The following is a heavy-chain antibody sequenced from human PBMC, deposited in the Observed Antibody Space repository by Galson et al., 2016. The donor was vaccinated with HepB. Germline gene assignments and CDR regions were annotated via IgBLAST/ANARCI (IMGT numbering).Heavy chain of an antibody. CDR2: ISGSFPYT. J-gene: IGHJ6*03. CDR1: GFTFSDYF. Sequence: SLRLSCAASGFTFSDYFMSWMRQAPGKGLEWVSYISGSFPYTNYAESVKGRFTISRDNAKNSLYLQMNSLRVEDTAVYYCARLEGIPAAIPLGHYYYMDVWGNGTTVTVSS. CDR3: ARLEGIPAAIPLGHYYYMDV. V-gene: IGHV3-11*06. D-gene: IGHD2-2*01.